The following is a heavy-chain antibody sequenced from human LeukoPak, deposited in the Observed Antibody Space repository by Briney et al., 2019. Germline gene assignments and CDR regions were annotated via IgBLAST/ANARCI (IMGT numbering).Heavy chain of an antibody. CDR3: ARGVDNYGFIFDY. D-gene: IGHD5-18*01. Sequence: GGSLRLSCAVSGFTFDDYAMHWVRQVPGKGLEWVAGISWNSDTRGYVDSVKGRFTISRDNARNSLYLQMNSLRAEDTAVYFCARGVDNYGFIFDYWGQGTLVTVSS. V-gene: IGHV3-9*01. J-gene: IGHJ4*02. CDR1: GFTFDDYA. CDR2: ISWNSDTR.